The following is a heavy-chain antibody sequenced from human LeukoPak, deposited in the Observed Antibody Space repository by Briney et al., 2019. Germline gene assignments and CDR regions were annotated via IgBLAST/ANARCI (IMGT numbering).Heavy chain of an antibody. CDR2: ISGSGGGT. CDR3: AKGALSTYYYGSGSSADNLFDP. V-gene: IGHV3-23*01. Sequence: GGSLRLSCAASVFTFRSDAMSWVRQAPGEGLEWGSAISGSGGGTYSADPAKGRLTISRDNSRNTLYLQISSVRAQNTAGYYCAKGALSTYYYGSGSSADNLFDPWGQGTLVTVSS. J-gene: IGHJ5*02. D-gene: IGHD3-10*01. CDR1: VFTFRSDA.